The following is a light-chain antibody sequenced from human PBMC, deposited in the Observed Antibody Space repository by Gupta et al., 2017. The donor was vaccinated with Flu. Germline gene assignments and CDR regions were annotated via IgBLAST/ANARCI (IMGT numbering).Light chain of an antibody. CDR2: EVS. CDR3: SSYTSSSTWV. V-gene: IGLV2-14*01. Sequence: QSPLTQPASASGSPGQSITISCTGTSSDVGGYNYVSWYQQHPGKAPKLMIYEVSNRPSGVSNRFSGSKSGNTASLTISGLQAEDEADYFCSSYTSSSTWVFGGGTKLTVL. CDR1: SSDVGGYNY. J-gene: IGLJ3*02.